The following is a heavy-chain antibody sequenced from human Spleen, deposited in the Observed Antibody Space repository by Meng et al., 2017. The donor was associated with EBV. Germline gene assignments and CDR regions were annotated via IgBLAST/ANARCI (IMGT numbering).Heavy chain of an antibody. V-gene: IGHV1-18*01. Sequence: QVQLVQSGAEVREPGASVKVSCEASGYRFDIYGITWVRQAPGQGLEWMGWKSAYNGNTNYAQRVQGRLTMTTDTSTSTAYMHLRSLRSDDTAVYYCARSLKGSNCDYRGQGTLGTVS. J-gene: IGHJ4*02. D-gene: IGHD2-15*01. CDR2: KSAYNGNT. CDR1: GYRFDIYG. CDR3: ARSLKGSNCDY.